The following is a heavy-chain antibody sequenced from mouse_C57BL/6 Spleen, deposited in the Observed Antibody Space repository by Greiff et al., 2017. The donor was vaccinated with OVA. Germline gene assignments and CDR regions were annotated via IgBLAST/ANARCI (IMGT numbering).Heavy chain of an antibody. CDR3: ARYYGSSSAWFAY. J-gene: IGHJ3*01. CDR2: IDPSDSYT. CDR1: GYTFTSYW. V-gene: IGHV1-50*01. Sequence: QVQLQQPGAELVKLGASVKLSCKASGYTFTSYWMQWVKQRPGQGLEWIGEIDPSDSYTNYNQKFKGKATLTVDTSSSTAYMQLSSLTSEDSAVYYCARYYGSSSAWFAYWGQGTLVTVSA. D-gene: IGHD1-1*01.